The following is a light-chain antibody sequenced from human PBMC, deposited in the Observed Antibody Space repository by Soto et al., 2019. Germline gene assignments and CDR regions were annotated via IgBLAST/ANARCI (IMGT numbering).Light chain of an antibody. CDR3: QQSDSYPYT. V-gene: IGKV1-39*01. J-gene: IGKJ2*01. Sequence: DIKITQSPSSLSVSVGERVTITCRESKSITNYLNWYQQKPGKAPKLLVYAASSVQSGVPSRFSGNGSGTDFTLTISSLQPEDFASYYCQQSDSYPYTFGQGTKLEIK. CDR1: KSITNY. CDR2: AAS.